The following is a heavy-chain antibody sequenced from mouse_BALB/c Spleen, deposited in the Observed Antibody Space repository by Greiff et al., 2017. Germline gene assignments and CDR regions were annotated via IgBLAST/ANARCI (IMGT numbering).Heavy chain of an antibody. CDR1: GYTFTDYN. D-gene: IGHD2-4*01. CDR2: IYPYNGGT. J-gene: IGHJ3*01. Sequence: EVQLQQSGPELVKPGASVKISCKASGYTFTDYNMHWVKQSHGKSLEWIGYIYPYNGGTGYNQKFKSKATLTVDNSSSTAYMELRSLTSEDSAVYYCARCSPMITAWFAYWGQGTLVTVSA. CDR3: ARCSPMITAWFAY. V-gene: IGHV1S29*02.